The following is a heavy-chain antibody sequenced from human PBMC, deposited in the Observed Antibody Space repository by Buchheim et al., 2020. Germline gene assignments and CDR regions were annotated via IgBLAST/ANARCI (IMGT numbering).Heavy chain of an antibody. D-gene: IGHD5-12*01. CDR2: ISYDGSNK. CDR3: AKDSDIVATGSDY. J-gene: IGHJ4*02. CDR1: GFTFSDYY. Sequence: QVQLVESGGDLVKPGGSLRLSCAASGFTFSDYYMIWIRQAPGKGLEWVAVISYDGSNKYYADSVKGRFTISRDNSKNTRYLQMNSLRAEDTAVYYCAKDSDIVATGSDYWGQGTL. V-gene: IGHV3-30*18.